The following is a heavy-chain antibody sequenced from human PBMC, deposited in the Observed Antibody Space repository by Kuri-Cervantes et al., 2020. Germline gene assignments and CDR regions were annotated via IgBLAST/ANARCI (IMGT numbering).Heavy chain of an antibody. D-gene: IGHD3-3*02. V-gene: IGHV3-30-3*01. Sequence: GESLKISCAASGFTFSSYAMHWVRQAPGKGLEWVAVISYDGSNKYYADSVKGRFTVTRDNSKNTHYLQMSSLRVEDTALYYCAKPAFPPDYYYMDVWGKGTTVTVSS. CDR2: ISYDGSNK. J-gene: IGHJ6*03. CDR1: GFTFSSYA. CDR3: AKPAFPPDYYYMDV.